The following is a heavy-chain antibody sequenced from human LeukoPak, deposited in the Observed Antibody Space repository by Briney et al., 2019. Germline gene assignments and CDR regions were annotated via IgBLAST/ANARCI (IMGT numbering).Heavy chain of an antibody. CDR1: GDSVSSNSAA. J-gene: IGHJ5*02. CDR3: ARSLGGSGNWFDP. CDR2: TYYRSKWYN. V-gene: IGHV6-1*01. D-gene: IGHD3-16*01. Sequence: SQTLSLTCAISGDSVSSNSAAWNWIRQPPSRGLEWLGRTYYRSKWYNDYAVSVKSRITINPDTSKNQFSLQLNFVTPEDAAVYYCARSLGGSGNWFDPWGQGTLVTVSS.